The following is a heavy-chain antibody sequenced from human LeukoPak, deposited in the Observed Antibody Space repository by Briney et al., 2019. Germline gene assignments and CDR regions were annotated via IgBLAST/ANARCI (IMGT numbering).Heavy chain of an antibody. D-gene: IGHD3-22*01. V-gene: IGHV3-21*01. CDR1: GFTFMNHA. CDR2: ISSSSSYT. J-gene: IGHJ4*02. Sequence: GGSLRLSCAASGFTFMNHAMNWVHQAPGKGLEWVSSISSSSSYTYYADSVKGRFTISRDNSKNTLYLRMNSLRAEDTAVYYCARSRVDSSGYYFSFDYWGQGTLVTVSS. CDR3: ARSRVDSSGYYFSFDY.